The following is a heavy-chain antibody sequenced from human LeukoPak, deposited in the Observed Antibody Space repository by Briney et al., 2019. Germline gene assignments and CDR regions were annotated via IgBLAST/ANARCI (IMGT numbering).Heavy chain of an antibody. CDR3: ARNSGWSVDY. Sequence: PGGSLRLSCAASGFTFSSYWMSWVRQTPGKGLEWVANIKQDGSEQYYVDSMTGRFTVSRDNAKNSPSLQLNSLSADDTAVYYCARNSGWSVDYWGQGALVTVSS. J-gene: IGHJ4*02. V-gene: IGHV3-7*01. D-gene: IGHD6-19*01. CDR1: GFTFSSYW. CDR2: IKQDGSEQ.